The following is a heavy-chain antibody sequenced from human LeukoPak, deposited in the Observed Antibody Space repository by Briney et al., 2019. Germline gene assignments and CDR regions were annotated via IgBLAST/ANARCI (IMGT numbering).Heavy chain of an antibody. CDR3: ARSGNYDY. J-gene: IGHJ4*02. V-gene: IGHV3-48*02. CDR1: GFTFSSYS. D-gene: IGHD1-1*01. Sequence: PGRSLRLSCAASGFTFSSYSMIWVRQAPGKGLEWVSYISSTSSTIYYADSVKGRFTISRDNAKNSLYLQMNSLRDDDTAVYYCARSGNYDYWGQGTLVTVSS. CDR2: ISSTSSTI.